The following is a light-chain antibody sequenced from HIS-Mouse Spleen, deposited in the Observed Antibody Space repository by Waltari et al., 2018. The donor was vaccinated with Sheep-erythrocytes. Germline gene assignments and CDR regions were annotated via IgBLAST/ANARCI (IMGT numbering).Light chain of an antibody. CDR1: SSDVGSYNL. CDR3: CSYAGSSTPWV. J-gene: IGLJ3*02. Sequence: QSALTQPASVSGSPGQSITISCTGTSSDVGSYNLVSWYQQHPGKAPKLMSYEGSKRPSGVCNRFAGSKSGNTASLTISGLQAEDEADYYCCSYAGSSTPWVFGGGTKLTVL. CDR2: EGS. V-gene: IGLV2-23*01.